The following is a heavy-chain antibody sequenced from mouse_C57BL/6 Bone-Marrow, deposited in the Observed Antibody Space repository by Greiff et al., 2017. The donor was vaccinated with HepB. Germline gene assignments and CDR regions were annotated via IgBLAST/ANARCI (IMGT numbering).Heavy chain of an antibody. J-gene: IGHJ3*01. CDR3: AGGLAS. CDR2: ISSGSSTI. Sequence: EVKLMESGGGLVKPGGSLKLPCAASGITFSDDGMHWVRQAPEKGLEWVAYISSGSSTIYYADTVKGRFTISRDNAKNTLFLQMTSLRSEDTAMYYFAGGLASWGQGTLVTVSA. V-gene: IGHV5-17*01. CDR1: GITFSDDG.